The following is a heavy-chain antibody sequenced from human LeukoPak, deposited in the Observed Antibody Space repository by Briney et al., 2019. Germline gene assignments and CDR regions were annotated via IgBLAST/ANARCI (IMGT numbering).Heavy chain of an antibody. CDR3: ARQLRSADSSGYYQGGGLDY. Sequence: GESLKISCKGSGYSFTSYWIGWVRQMPGKGLEWMGIIYPGDSDTRYSPSFQGQVTISADKSISTAYLQWSSLKASDTAMYYCARQLRSADSSGYYQGGGLDYWGQGTLVTVSS. J-gene: IGHJ4*02. CDR1: GYSFTSYW. D-gene: IGHD3-22*01. CDR2: IYPGDSDT. V-gene: IGHV5-51*01.